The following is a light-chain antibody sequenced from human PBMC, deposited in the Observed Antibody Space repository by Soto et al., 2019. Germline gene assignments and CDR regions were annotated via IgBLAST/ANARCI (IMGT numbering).Light chain of an antibody. CDR3: QQYNNWWT. Sequence: EIVMTQSPATLSVSPGERAPLSCRASQSVSSNLAWYQQKPGQAPRLLIYGASTRSTGIPARFSGSGSGTDFTLTISSLQSEDVAVYDCQQYNNWWTFGQGTKVESK. J-gene: IGKJ1*01. V-gene: IGKV3-15*01. CDR2: GAS. CDR1: QSVSSN.